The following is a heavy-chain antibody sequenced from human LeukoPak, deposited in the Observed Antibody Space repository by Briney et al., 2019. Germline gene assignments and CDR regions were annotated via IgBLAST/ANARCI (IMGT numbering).Heavy chain of an antibody. CDR3: ARVGYSSGWYAKYFDY. Sequence: ASVKVSCKASGYTFTIYAMHWVRQAPGQRLEWMGWINAGNGNTKYSQKFQGRVTITRDTSASTAYMELSSLRSEDTAVYYCARVGYSSGWYAKYFDYWGQGTLVTVSS. V-gene: IGHV1-3*01. CDR1: GYTFTIYA. J-gene: IGHJ4*02. CDR2: INAGNGNT. D-gene: IGHD6-19*01.